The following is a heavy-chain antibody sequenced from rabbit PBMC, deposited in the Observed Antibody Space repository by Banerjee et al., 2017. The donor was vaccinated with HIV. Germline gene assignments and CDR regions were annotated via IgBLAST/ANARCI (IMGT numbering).Heavy chain of an antibody. CDR3: ATTGSLPLDL. V-gene: IGHV1S47*01. CDR2: IDPVFGST. D-gene: IGHD4-2*01. CDR1: GFDFSSHG. J-gene: IGHJ4*01. Sequence: QEQLVQSWGGLVQPGGSLKLSCKASGFDFSSHGVSWVRQAPGKGLEWIGYIDPVFGSTYYASWVNGRFTISSHNAQNTVDLQMNSLTPADTATYFCATTGSLPLDLWGQGTLVTVS.